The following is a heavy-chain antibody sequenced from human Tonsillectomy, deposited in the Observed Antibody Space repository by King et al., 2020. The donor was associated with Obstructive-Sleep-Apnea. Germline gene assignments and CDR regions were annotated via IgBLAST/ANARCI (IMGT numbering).Heavy chain of an antibody. CDR3: ARDKDYGGKGGAFDI. Sequence: VQLVESGGGVVQPGRSLRLSCAASGFTFSSYGMHWVRQAPGKGLVWVAVIWYDGSNKYCSDSVKCRFTISRYNSKNTLYLQMNSLRAEDTAVYYCARDKDYGGKGGAFDIWGQGTMVTVSS. J-gene: IGHJ3*02. D-gene: IGHD4-23*01. V-gene: IGHV3-33*01. CDR2: IWYDGSNK. CDR1: GFTFSSYG.